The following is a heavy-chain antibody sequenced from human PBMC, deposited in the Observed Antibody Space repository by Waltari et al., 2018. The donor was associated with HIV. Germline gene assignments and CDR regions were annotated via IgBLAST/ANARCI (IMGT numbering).Heavy chain of an antibody. CDR3: AREPRYCSGGSCYSLYWFDP. CDR2: TYYRSKWYN. J-gene: IGHJ5*02. Sequence: QVQLQQSGPGLVKPSQTLSLTCAISGDSVSSNSAAWNWIRQSPSRGLELLGRTYYRSKWYNGYAVSGKSRITINPDTSKNQFSLQLNSVTPEDTAVYYCAREPRYCSGGSCYSLYWFDPWGQGTLVTVSS. CDR1: GDSVSSNSAA. D-gene: IGHD2-15*01. V-gene: IGHV6-1*01.